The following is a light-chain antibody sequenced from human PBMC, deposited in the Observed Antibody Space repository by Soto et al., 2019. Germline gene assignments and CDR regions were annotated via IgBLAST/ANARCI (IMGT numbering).Light chain of an antibody. J-gene: IGKJ1*01. Sequence: DIQLTQSPSTLSASLGDRVTITCRANQIISTSLAWYQQKPGKAPKLLIYKVSSLQSGVSSRFSGSGSGTEFTLTISGXQPDDFATYYCQQYNSYPWTFGQGTKVDIK. V-gene: IGKV1-5*03. CDR1: QIISTS. CDR3: QQYNSYPWT. CDR2: KVS.